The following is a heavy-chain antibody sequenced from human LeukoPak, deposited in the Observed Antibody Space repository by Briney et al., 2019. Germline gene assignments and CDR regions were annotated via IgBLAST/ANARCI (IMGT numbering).Heavy chain of an antibody. CDR1: GFTFSSYS. J-gene: IGHJ4*02. CDR3: VRDGVVGATARTYYFDY. Sequence: GGSLRLSCAASGFTFSSYSINWVRQAPGKGLEWVSYISSNSNLIYYADSVKGRFTISRDNPKNSVYLQMNSLRAEDTAMYYCVRDGVVGATARTYYFDYWGQGALVTVSS. V-gene: IGHV3-21*01. D-gene: IGHD1-26*01. CDR2: ISSNSNLI.